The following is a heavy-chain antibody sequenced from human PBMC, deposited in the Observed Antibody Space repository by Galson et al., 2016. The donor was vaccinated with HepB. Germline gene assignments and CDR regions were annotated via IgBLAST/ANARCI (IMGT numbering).Heavy chain of an antibody. CDR3: ARDGWPKNYYYYGMDV. CDR1: GFTFSTYW. CDR2: IKQDGSET. J-gene: IGHJ6*02. V-gene: IGHV3-7*03. D-gene: IGHD5-24*01. Sequence: SLRLSCAASGFTFSTYWMSWVRQAPGKGLEWVANIKQDGSETYYVDSVKGRFTISRDNAKNSLYLQMNSLRAEDTAVYYCARDGWPKNYYYYGMDVWGQGTTVTVSS.